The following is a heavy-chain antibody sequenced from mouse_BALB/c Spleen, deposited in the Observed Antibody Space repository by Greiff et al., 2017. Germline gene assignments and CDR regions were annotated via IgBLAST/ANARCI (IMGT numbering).Heavy chain of an antibody. V-gene: IGHV1-54*01. CDR1: GYTFTSYT. Sequence: QVQLKESAAELARPGASVKMSCKASGYTFTSYTMHWVKQRPGQGLEWIGVINPGSGGTNYNEKFKGKATLTADKSSSTAYMQLSSLTSDDSAVYFCARRSFDYWGQGTTLTVSS. J-gene: IGHJ2*01. CDR2: INPGSGGT. CDR3: ARRSFDY.